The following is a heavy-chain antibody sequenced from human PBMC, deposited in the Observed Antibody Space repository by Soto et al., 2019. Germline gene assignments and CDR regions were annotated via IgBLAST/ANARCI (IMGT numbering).Heavy chain of an antibody. CDR3: ARDWDIVILSVPIPNYNYGMDV. Sequence: PGGSLRLSCVGSGFRFSDYPLNWVRQAPGKGLEWVSYISSRSDTLYYADSVKGRFTISRDNAKNSVYLQVNNLRDEDTAVYYCARDWDIVILSVPIPNYNYGMDVWGQGTTVTVSS. D-gene: IGHD2-15*01. J-gene: IGHJ6*02. V-gene: IGHV3-48*02. CDR1: GFRFSDYP. CDR2: ISSRSDTL.